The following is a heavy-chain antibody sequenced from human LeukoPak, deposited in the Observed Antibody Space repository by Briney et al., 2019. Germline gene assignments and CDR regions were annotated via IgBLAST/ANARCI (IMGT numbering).Heavy chain of an antibody. CDR2: IKQDGSGK. J-gene: IGHJ4*02. CDR1: GFTFDDYA. Sequence: PGGSLRLSCAASGFTFDDYAMHWVRQAPGKGLEWVANIKQDGSGKYYVDSVKGRFTISRDNAKNSLYLQMNSLRAEDTAVYYCARKNGLDYRGQGTLVTVSS. CDR3: ARKNGLDY. V-gene: IGHV3-7*01.